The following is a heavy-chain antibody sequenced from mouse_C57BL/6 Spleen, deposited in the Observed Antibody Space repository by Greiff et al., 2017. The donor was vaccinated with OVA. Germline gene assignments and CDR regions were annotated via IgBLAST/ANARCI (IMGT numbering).Heavy chain of an antibody. CDR2: IDPENGDT. Sequence: EVHLVESGAELVRPGASVKLSCTASGFNIKDDYMHWVKQRPEQGLEWIGWIDPENGDTEYASKFQGKATITADTSSNTAYLQLSSLTSEDTAVYYCTTGSSGYWGQGTTLTVSS. CDR3: TTGSSGY. CDR1: GFNIKDDY. V-gene: IGHV14-4*01. J-gene: IGHJ2*01. D-gene: IGHD3-2*02.